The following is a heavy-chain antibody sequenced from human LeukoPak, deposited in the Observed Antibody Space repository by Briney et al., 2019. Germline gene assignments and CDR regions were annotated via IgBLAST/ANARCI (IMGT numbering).Heavy chain of an antibody. CDR3: AKVLGSGTLSPYMDV. V-gene: IGHV3-30*02. J-gene: IGHJ6*03. CDR2: IRYDGRDK. Sequence: PGGSLRLSCEASGFTFSSYGMHWVRQGPGKGLEWVGFIRYDGRDKNYGDSLKGRFTISRDNSKNTMYLQISSLRADDTAVYYCAKVLGSGTLSPYMDVWGKGTTVTVSS. CDR1: GFTFSSYG. D-gene: IGHD3-10*01.